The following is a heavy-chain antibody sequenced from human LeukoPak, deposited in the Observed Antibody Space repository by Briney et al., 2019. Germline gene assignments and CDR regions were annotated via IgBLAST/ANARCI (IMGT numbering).Heavy chain of an antibody. CDR1: GFTVSNSY. CDR2: IYSGGST. CDR3: ARDVLGDY. V-gene: IGHV3-53*01. Sequence: GGSLRLSCAASGFTVSNSYVSWVRQAPGKGLEWVSIIYSGGSTSYADSVKGRFTISRDSSKNTVYLQMNSLRAEDTAVYYCARDVLGDYWGQGTLVTVSS. J-gene: IGHJ4*02. D-gene: IGHD3-3*02.